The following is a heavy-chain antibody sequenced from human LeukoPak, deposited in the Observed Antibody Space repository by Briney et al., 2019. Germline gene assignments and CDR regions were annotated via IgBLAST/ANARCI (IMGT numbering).Heavy chain of an antibody. CDR3: ARGWRGYSVWKSYYYYMDV. CDR2: MNPNSGNT. CDR1: GYTFTGYY. J-gene: IGHJ6*03. V-gene: IGHV1-8*02. D-gene: IGHD5-18*01. Sequence: VASVKVSCKASGYTFTGYYMHWVRQAPGQGLEWMGWMNPNSGNTGYAQKFQGRVTMTRNTSISTAYMELSSLRSEDTAVYYCARGWRGYSVWKSYYYYMDVWGKGTTVTVSS.